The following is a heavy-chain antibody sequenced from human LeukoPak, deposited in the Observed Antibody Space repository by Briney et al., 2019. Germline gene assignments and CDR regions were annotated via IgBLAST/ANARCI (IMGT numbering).Heavy chain of an antibody. CDR3: ARILGYSSGWVFDY. CDR2: IYYSGST. CDR1: GGSISSSSYY. V-gene: IGHV4-39*07. Sequence: SETLSLTCTVSGGSISSSSYYWGWIRQPPGKGLEWIGSIYYSGSTYYNPSLKSRVTISVDTSKNQFSLKLSSVTAADTAVYYCARILGYSSGWVFDYWGQGTLVTVSS. J-gene: IGHJ4*02. D-gene: IGHD6-19*01.